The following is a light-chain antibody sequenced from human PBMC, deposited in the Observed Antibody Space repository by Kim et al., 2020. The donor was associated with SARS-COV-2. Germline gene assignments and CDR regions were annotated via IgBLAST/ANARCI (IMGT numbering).Light chain of an antibody. Sequence: QSVLTQPPSASGTPGQRVTISCSGGSSNIGGNSVHWCLQLPGTTPKLLIYSNNHRPSGVPDRFSGSKSGTSASLAISGLQSEDEADYYCASWDDSLNGELFGGGTQLTVL. CDR1: SSNIGGNS. J-gene: IGLJ2*01. CDR3: ASWDDSLNGEL. CDR2: SNN. V-gene: IGLV1-44*01.